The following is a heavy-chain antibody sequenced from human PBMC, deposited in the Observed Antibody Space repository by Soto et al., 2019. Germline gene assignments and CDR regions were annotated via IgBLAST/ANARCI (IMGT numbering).Heavy chain of an antibody. CDR2: INHLETT. V-gene: IGHV4-30-2*01. D-gene: IGHD1-26*01. Sequence: SENLYLTNPVSGASIAYGSCSLPWIRQTPGKGLEWIGYINHLETTFYNPSFESRLTLSIDRAKNQFSLNLNSMSAADRAVYFCARGGGSDSFDYWGQGILVTGSS. CDR1: GASIAYGSCS. J-gene: IGHJ4*02. CDR3: ARGGGSDSFDY.